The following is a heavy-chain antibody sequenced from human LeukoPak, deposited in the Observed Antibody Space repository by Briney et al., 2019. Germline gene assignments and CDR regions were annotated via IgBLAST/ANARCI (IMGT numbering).Heavy chain of an antibody. J-gene: IGHJ4*02. CDR2: ISAYNGNT. V-gene: IGHV1-18*01. D-gene: IGHD5-12*01. CDR1: GYTFTSYG. Sequence: ASVKVSCKASGYTFTSYGISWVRQAPGQGLERMGWISAYNGNTNYAQKLQGRVTMTRNTSISTAYMELSSLRSEDTAVYYCARGREYIVATVMEGDYWGQGTLVTVSS. CDR3: ARGREYIVATVMEGDY.